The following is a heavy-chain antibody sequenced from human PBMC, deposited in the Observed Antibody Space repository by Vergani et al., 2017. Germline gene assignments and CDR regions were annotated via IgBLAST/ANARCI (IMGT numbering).Heavy chain of an antibody. D-gene: IGHD3-9*01. CDR2: ISSSGSTI. CDR1: GFTFSSYE. V-gene: IGHV3-48*03. CDR3: ARDLDTYYDILTGYLTYYYYYGMDV. J-gene: IGHJ6*02. Sequence: EVQLVESGGGLVQPGGSLRLSCAASGFTFSSYEMNWVRQAPGKGLEWVSYISSSGSTIYYADSVKGRFTISRDNAKNSLYLQMNSLRAEDTAVYYCARDLDTYYDILTGYLTYYYYYGMDVWGQGTTVTVSS.